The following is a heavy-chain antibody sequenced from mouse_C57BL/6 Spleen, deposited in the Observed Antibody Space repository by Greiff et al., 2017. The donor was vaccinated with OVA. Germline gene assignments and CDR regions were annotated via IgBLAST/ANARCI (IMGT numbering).Heavy chain of an antibody. CDR1: GYTFTDYY. D-gene: IGHD2-5*01. CDR3: APAYYSNYPAFAY. V-gene: IGHV1-75*01. Sequence: VKLQESGPELVKPGASVKISCKASGYTFTDYYINWVKQRPGQGLEWIGWIFPGSGSTYYNEKFKGKATLTVDKSSSTVYMLLSSLTSDDSAVYFCAPAYYSNYPAFAYWGQGTLVTVSA. J-gene: IGHJ3*01. CDR2: IFPGSGST.